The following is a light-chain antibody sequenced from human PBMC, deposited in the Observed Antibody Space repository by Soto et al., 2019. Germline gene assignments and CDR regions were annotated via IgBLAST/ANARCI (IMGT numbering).Light chain of an antibody. J-gene: IGKJ3*01. V-gene: IGKV1-12*01. CDR3: QQANSFPLT. Sequence: DIQMTQSPSSVSASVGDRVTITCRASQGIGSWLAWYQQKPGKAPTLLIYTTSNLQSGVPSRFSGSGSGTDFTLTISSLQPEDYATYYYQQANSFPLTFGPGTKVDVK. CDR2: TTS. CDR1: QGIGSW.